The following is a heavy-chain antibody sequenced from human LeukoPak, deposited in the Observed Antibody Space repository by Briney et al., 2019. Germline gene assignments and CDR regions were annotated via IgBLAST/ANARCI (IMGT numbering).Heavy chain of an antibody. V-gene: IGHV3-53*01. CDR3: ARGEPTAVAESFDY. J-gene: IGHJ4*02. Sequence: GGSLRLSCAVSGLTVSNNYMNWIRQAPGKGLEWVSIIYSGGNTYYADSVKGRFTISRDNYKNTLFLQMNSLKPEDTAVYYCARGEPTAVAESFDYWGQGTLVTVSS. CDR1: GLTVSNNY. D-gene: IGHD6-19*01. CDR2: IYSGGNT.